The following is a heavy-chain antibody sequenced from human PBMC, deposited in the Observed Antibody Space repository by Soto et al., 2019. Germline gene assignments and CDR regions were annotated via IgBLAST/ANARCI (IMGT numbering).Heavy chain of an antibody. J-gene: IGHJ4*02. D-gene: IGHD6-19*01. CDR3: ARSGAGSGWL. V-gene: IGHV4-61*01. CDR2: VYYSGST. CDR1: GGSVSSGRYY. Sequence: QVQLQESGPGLVKPSETLSLTCTVSGGSVSSGRYYWSWSRQPAGKGLEWIGYVYYSGSTNYKSSLKSRVTISLDTSKNQFSLKLTSVTAADTAVYYCARSGAGSGWLGGQGTLVTVSS.